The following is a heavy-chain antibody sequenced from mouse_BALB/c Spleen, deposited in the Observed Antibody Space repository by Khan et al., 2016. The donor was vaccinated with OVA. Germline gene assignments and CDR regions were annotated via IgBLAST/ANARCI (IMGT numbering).Heavy chain of an antibody. J-gene: IGHJ3*01. D-gene: IGHD2-12*01. CDR2: VYPFNDDT. CDR1: GYTFTSYV. Sequence: VQLKESGPELVKPGASVKMSCKASGYTFTSYVMHWVKQKPGLGLEWIGYVYPFNDDTKYNEKFKGKATLTSDKSSNTAYMELSSLTSEDSAVDCCAPDGSYYVSFAYWGQGTLVTVSA. V-gene: IGHV1S136*01. CDR3: APDGSYYVSFAY.